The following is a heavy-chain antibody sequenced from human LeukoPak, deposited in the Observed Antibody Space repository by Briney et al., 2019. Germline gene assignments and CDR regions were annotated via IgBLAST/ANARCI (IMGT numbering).Heavy chain of an antibody. CDR2: IYPGDSDI. CDR1: GYSFTNYW. Sequence: GESLKISCKGSGYSFTNYWIGWVRQMPGKGLEWMGIIYPGDSDIRYSPSFQGQVTILADKSISTAYLQWSSLKASDTAMYYCARRASSYYYYMDVWGKGTTVTVSS. J-gene: IGHJ6*03. D-gene: IGHD2-21*01. CDR3: ARRASSYYYYMDV. V-gene: IGHV5-51*01.